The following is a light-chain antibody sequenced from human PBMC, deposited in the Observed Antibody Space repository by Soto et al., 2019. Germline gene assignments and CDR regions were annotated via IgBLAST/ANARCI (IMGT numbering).Light chain of an antibody. Sequence: DIVMTQSPLSLPVTPGEPASISCRSSQSLLHSNGYNYLDWYLQKPGQSPQLLIYLCSNRASGVADRFSGRGSGTDFTMKISRVEADDVGFYYCMQALQTWTFGQGTKVEIK. CDR1: QSLLHSNGYNY. V-gene: IGKV2-28*01. CDR2: LCS. CDR3: MQALQTWT. J-gene: IGKJ1*01.